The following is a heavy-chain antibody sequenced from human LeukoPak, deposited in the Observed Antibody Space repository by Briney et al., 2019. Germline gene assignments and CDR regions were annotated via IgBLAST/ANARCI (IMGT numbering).Heavy chain of an antibody. CDR1: GGSVSSYY. CDR2: IYYSGST. D-gene: IGHD3-10*01. J-gene: IGHJ5*02. V-gene: IGHV4-59*02. CDR3: ARDDGSGSYEGWFDP. Sequence: SETLSLTCTVSGGSVSSYYWSWIRQPPGKGLEWIGYIYYSGSTNYNPSLKSRVTISVDTSKNQFSLKLSSVTAADTAVYYCARDDGSGSYEGWFDPWGQGTLVTVSS.